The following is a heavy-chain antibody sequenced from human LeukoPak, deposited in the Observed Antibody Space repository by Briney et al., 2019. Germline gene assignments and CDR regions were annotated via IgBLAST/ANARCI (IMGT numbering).Heavy chain of an antibody. Sequence: PGRSLRLSCAASGFTFSSYGMHWVRQAPGKGLEWVAVIWYDGSNKYYADSVKGRFTISRDNSKNTLYLRMNSLTAEDTAVYYCGPGRAVQGWLPHPFYFWGQGTLVTVSS. J-gene: IGHJ4*02. D-gene: IGHD5-24*01. CDR3: GPGRAVQGWLPHPFYF. V-gene: IGHV3-33*01. CDR1: GFTFSSYG. CDR2: IWYDGSNK.